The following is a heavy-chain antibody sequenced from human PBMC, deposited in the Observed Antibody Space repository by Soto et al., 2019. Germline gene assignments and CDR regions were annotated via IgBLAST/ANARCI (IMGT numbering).Heavy chain of an antibody. CDR2: MNPNSGNT. CDR3: ARALRAYGHYHLAS. D-gene: IGHD4-17*01. Sequence: GASVKVSCKASGYTFTSYDINWVRQATGQGPEWMGWMNPNSGNTGYAQKFRGRVAMTRNTSTSTAYMELGSLRSEDTAVYYCARALRAYGHYHLASWGQGTLVIGSS. CDR1: GYTFTSYD. J-gene: IGHJ4*02. V-gene: IGHV1-8*01.